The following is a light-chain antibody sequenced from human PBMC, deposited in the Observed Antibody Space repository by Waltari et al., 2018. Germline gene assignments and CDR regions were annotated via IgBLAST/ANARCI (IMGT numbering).Light chain of an antibody. CDR3: QQYFNSPIA. CDR1: QSILYTSNDKNY. J-gene: IGKJ5*01. Sequence: DIVMTQSPDSLLVPLGERATISCNSSQSILYTSNDKNYLAWYQQKAGQPPRLLVHWASIRESGVPDRFRGSGSGTDFTLTISNLQPEDVAFYWCQQYFNSPIAFGQGTRLEIK. CDR2: WAS. V-gene: IGKV4-1*01.